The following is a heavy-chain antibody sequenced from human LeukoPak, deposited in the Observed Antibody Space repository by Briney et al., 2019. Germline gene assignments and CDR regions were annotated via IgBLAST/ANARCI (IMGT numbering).Heavy chain of an antibody. D-gene: IGHD3-10*01. CDR1: GYSFADYY. CDR2: IKPNSGDT. J-gene: IGHJ5*02. CDR3: ATNILVRDIINWFDP. V-gene: IGHV1-2*02. Sequence: ASVKVSCKASGYSFADYYMHWVRQAPGQGLEWMGWIKPNSGDTRSAQKFQGRVIMTRDTSTGTAHMELSSLRYDDTAVYYCATNILVRDIINWFDPWGQGTLVTVSS.